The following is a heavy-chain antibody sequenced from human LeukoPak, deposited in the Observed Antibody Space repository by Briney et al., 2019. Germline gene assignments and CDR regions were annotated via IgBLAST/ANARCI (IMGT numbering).Heavy chain of an antibody. J-gene: IGHJ3*02. D-gene: IGHD5-24*01. V-gene: IGHV5-51*01. Sequence: GESLKISCKGSGYNFTNNWIGWVRQMPGKGLDWMGIIYPGDSDTTYSPSFQGQVTISADKSNSTAFLQWSSLKASDTAMYYCARPVEMSVNAFDIWGQGTMVTVSS. CDR3: ARPVEMSVNAFDI. CDR1: GYNFTNNW. CDR2: IYPGDSDT.